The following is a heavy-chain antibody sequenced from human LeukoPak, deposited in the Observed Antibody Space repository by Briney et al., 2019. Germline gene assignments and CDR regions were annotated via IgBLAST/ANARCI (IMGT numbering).Heavy chain of an antibody. D-gene: IGHD6-13*01. CDR2: ISGSSTTI. CDR3: ARAVTGYSSSWYIAMADY. CDR1: RFTFSTYS. V-gene: IGHV3-48*04. J-gene: IGHJ4*02. Sequence: GGSLRLSCAASRFTFSTYSMNWVRQAPGKGLEWVSYISGSSTTIYYADSVKGRFTISRDNAKNSLYLQMNSLRAEDTAVYYCARAVTGYSSSWYIAMADYWGQGTLVTVSS.